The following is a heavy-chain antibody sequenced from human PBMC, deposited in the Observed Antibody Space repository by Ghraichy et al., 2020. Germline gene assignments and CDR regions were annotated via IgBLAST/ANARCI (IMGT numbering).Heavy chain of an antibody. CDR1: GFTFSSYS. Sequence: GGSLRLSCAASGFTFSSYSMNWVRQAPGKGLEWVSYISSSSSTIYYADSVKGRFTISRDNAKNSLYLQMNSLRDEDTAVYYCARAVGAGTEIHYYYYYMDVWGKGTTVTVSS. CDR2: ISSSSSTI. V-gene: IGHV3-48*02. CDR3: ARAVGAGTEIHYYYYYMDV. D-gene: IGHD1-26*01. J-gene: IGHJ6*03.